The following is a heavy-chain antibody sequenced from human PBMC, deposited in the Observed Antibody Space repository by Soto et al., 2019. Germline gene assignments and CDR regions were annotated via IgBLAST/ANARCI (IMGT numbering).Heavy chain of an antibody. V-gene: IGHV1-69*02. Sequence: SVKVSCKASGGTFSSYTISWVRQAPGQGLEWMGRIIPILGIANYAQKFQGRFTISRDNAKNTLYLHMNSLRAEDTAVYYCVRDMQLWRLDSWGQGTLVTVSS. CDR3: VRDMQLWRLDS. D-gene: IGHD2-15*01. CDR2: IIPILGIA. CDR1: GGTFSSYT. J-gene: IGHJ4*02.